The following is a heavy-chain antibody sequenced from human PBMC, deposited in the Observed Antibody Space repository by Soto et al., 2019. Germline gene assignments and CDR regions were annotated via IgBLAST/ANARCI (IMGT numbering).Heavy chain of an antibody. CDR2: IYPGDSDT. V-gene: IGHV5-51*01. CDR3: ARQILEWTYGMDV. CDR1: GYSFTSYW. J-gene: IGHJ6*02. Sequence: PGESLKISCKGSGYSFTSYWIGWVRQMPGKGLEWMGIIYPGDSDTRYSPSFQGQVTISADKSISTAYLQWSSLKASGTAMYYCARQILEWTYGMDVWGQGTTVTVSS. D-gene: IGHD3-3*01.